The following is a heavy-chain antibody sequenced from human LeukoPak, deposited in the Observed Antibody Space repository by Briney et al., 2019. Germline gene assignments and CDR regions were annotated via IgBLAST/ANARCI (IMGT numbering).Heavy chain of an antibody. CDR1: GYSFSNYW. Sequence: GESLKISCKGSGYSFSNYWIAWVRQMPGKGLEWMGIIYPGDSDNKYSRSFQGQVIISADKSTTTAYLQWSSLKASDTAMYYCARRQAAAVNWSDSWGQGTLVTVSS. V-gene: IGHV5-51*01. J-gene: IGHJ5*01. CDR3: ARRQAAAVNWSDS. CDR2: IYPGDSDN. D-gene: IGHD6-25*01.